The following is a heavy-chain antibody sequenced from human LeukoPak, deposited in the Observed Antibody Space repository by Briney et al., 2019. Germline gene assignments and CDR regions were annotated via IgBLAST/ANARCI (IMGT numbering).Heavy chain of an antibody. CDR3: AKDPQYYYDSSGYFNY. CDR2: IRYDGSNK. J-gene: IGHJ4*02. CDR1: GFTFSSHG. Sequence: GGSLRLSCAASGFTFSSHGMHWVRQAPGKELEWVAFIRYDGSNKYYADSVKGRFTISRDNSKNTLYLQMNSLRAEDTAVYYCAKDPQYYYDSSGYFNYWGQGTLVTVSS. V-gene: IGHV3-30*02. D-gene: IGHD3-22*01.